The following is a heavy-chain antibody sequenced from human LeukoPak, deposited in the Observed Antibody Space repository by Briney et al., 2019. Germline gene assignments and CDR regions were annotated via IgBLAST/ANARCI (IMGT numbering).Heavy chain of an antibody. V-gene: IGHV3-53*01. Sequence: GGSLRLSCIASGFSVWSDYMTWVRQAPGKGLEWVSVLYSGGSTYYADSVKGRFTISRDNSKNTLYLQMNNLRVEDTAVYYVARSHTALNYWGQGTLVTVSS. D-gene: IGHD5-18*01. CDR2: LYSGGST. CDR3: ARSHTALNY. CDR1: GFSVWSDY. J-gene: IGHJ4*02.